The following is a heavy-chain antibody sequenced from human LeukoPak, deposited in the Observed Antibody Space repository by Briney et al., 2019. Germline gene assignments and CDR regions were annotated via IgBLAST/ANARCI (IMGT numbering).Heavy chain of an antibody. Sequence: SVKVSCKASGGTFSSYAINWVRQAPGQGLEWMGGIIPIFGTANYAQKFQGRVTITADKSTSTAYMELSSLRSEDTAVYYCARERYCSSTSCYLWFDPWGQGTLVTVSS. CDR1: GGTFSSYA. V-gene: IGHV1-69*06. J-gene: IGHJ5*02. D-gene: IGHD2-2*01. CDR2: IIPIFGTA. CDR3: ARERYCSSTSCYLWFDP.